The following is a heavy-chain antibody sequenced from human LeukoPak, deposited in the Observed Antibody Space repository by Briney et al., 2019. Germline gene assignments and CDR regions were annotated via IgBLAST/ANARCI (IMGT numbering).Heavy chain of an antibody. D-gene: IGHD3-22*01. J-gene: IGHJ4*02. CDR2: MSYDGSKE. V-gene: IGHV3-30*18. CDR3: AKPPYDSSGYYQSTFDY. Sequence: PGGSLRLSCAASGFTFSSYWMPWVRQAPGKGLEWVAVMSYDGSKEYYADSVKGRFTISRDNSKNTLYLQMNSLRAEDTAVYYCAKPPYDSSGYYQSTFDYWGQGTLVTVSS. CDR1: GFTFSSYW.